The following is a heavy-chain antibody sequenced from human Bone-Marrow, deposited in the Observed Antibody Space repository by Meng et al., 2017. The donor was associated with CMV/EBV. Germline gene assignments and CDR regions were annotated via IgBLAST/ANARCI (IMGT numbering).Heavy chain of an antibody. CDR3: SRGRRYCSRTSCYYFDY. J-gene: IGHJ4*02. CDR2: IIPILGIA. D-gene: IGHD2-2*01. V-gene: IGHV1-69*10. CDR1: GDTFSRYA. Sequence: SVKVSCMPSGDTFSRYAISRVRQAPGQGLEWMGGIIPILGIANYAQKFQGRVTITADKSTSTAYMELRSLRSEDTAVYYCSRGRRYCSRTSCYYFDYWGQGTLVTVSS.